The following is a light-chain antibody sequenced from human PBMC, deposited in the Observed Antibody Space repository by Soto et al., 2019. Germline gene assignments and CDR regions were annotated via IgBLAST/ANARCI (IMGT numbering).Light chain of an antibody. J-gene: IGKJ4*01. Sequence: EILLTQSPGTLSLFPGERATLSCRASQSVRTYLAWYQQKPGQAPRLLIYDASNRATGIPARFSGSGSGADFTLPISSLKPEGFALYYCQQRSIWPLTFGGGTKVEI. CDR1: QSVRTY. CDR3: QQRSIWPLT. CDR2: DAS. V-gene: IGKV3-11*01.